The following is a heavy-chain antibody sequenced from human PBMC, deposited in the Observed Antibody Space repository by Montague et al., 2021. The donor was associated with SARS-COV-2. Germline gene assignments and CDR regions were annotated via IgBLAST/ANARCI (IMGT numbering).Heavy chain of an antibody. V-gene: IGHV3-21*01. Sequence: SLSLSCAASGFTFSSYSMNWVRQAPGKGLEWVSSISSSSSYIYYADSVKGRFTISRDYLRNIVDLQMNGLRADDTALYYCVRQGQYCGGDCYAADLWGQGTLVTVSS. CDR1: GFTFSSYS. J-gene: IGHJ5*02. D-gene: IGHD2-21*02. CDR3: VRQGQYCGGDCYAADL. CDR2: ISSSSSYI.